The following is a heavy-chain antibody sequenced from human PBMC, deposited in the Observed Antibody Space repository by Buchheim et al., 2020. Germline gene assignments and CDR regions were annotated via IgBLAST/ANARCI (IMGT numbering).Heavy chain of an antibody. J-gene: IGHJ6*02. CDR2: ISIYKGTT. CDR1: GYTFNTYG. D-gene: IGHD6-25*01. CDR3: AREARYSSDTDVYYYNGIDV. Sequence: QVQLVQSGAEVRRPGASVTVSCKAFGYTFNTYGISWVRQAPGQGLEWMGWISIYKGTTSYARKLQGRVTMTTDTSTSTVYMDLRSLRSDDTAVYYCAREARYSSDTDVYYYNGIDVWGQGTT. V-gene: IGHV1-18*01.